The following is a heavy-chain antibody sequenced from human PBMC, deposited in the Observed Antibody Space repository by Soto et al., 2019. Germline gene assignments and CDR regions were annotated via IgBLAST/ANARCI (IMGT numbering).Heavy chain of an antibody. Sequence: QVQLQESGPGLVKPSQTLSLTCTVSGGSISSGGTGSYWTWIRQLPGKGLEWIGYIYYTGNTYYNPSLKRRPTISIDSSENQFSLKLTSVTAADTAVYFCASGHDAYKVRYGGQGTLVTVSS. V-gene: IGHV4-31*03. J-gene: IGHJ4*02. CDR3: ASGHDAYKVRY. D-gene: IGHD1-1*01. CDR2: IYYTGNT. CDR1: GGSISSGGTGSY.